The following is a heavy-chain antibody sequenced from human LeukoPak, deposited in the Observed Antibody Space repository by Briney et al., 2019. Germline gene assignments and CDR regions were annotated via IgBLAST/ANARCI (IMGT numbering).Heavy chain of an antibody. CDR3: ARLLEEEYYYGSGSYNY. CDR1: GYSFTSYW. D-gene: IGHD3-10*01. CDR2: IYPGDSDT. Sequence: GESLKISCKGSGYSFTSYWIGWVRQMPGKGLEWMGIIYPGDSDTRYSPSFQGQVTISADKSISTAYLQWSSLKASDTAMYYRARLLEEEYYYGSGSYNYWGQGTLVTVSS. J-gene: IGHJ4*02. V-gene: IGHV5-51*01.